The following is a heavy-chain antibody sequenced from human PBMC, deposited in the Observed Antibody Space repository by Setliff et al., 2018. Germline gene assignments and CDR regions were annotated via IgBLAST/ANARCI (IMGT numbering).Heavy chain of an antibody. Sequence: ASVKVSCKASGYTFTGYYMHWVRQAPGQGLEWMGWINPNSGGTNYAQKFQGWVTMTRYTYISTAYMALSRLRSDDTAVYYCARDAFDIWGQGTMVTVSS. CDR3: ARDAFDI. CDR1: GYTFTGYY. CDR2: INPNSGGT. V-gene: IGHV1-2*04. J-gene: IGHJ3*02.